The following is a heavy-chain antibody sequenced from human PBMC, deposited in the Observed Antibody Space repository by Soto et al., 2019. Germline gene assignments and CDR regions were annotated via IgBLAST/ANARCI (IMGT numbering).Heavy chain of an antibody. CDR1: GYGFSTYW. CDR2: IHPGDSET. D-gene: IGHD2-8*02. Sequence: GESLKISGQGSGYGFSTYWIGWVRPLPGRGLEWMGIIHPGDSETTYNPSFQGQVTMSADKPINTAYLQWSSLKASDTAIYYCARIDTGGYNYYYYGMDAWGQGTTVTVS. V-gene: IGHV5-51*04. J-gene: IGHJ6*02. CDR3: ARIDTGGYNYYYYGMDA.